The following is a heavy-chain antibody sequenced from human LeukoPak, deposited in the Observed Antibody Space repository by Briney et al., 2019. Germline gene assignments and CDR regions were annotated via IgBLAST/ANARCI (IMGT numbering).Heavy chain of an antibody. J-gene: IGHJ5*02. CDR3: ARLSSGWYNWFDP. Sequence: SETLSLTCTVSGGSISSYYWSWIRQPPGKGLEWIGYIYYSGSTNYNPSLKSRVTISVDTSKNQSSLKLSSVTAADTAVYYCARLSSGWYNWFDPWGQGTLVTVSS. CDR2: IYYSGST. V-gene: IGHV4-59*01. CDR1: GGSISSYY. D-gene: IGHD6-19*01.